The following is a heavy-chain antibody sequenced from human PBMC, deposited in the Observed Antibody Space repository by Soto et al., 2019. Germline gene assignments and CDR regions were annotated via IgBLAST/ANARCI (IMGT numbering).Heavy chain of an antibody. V-gene: IGHV3-13*01. J-gene: IGHJ4*02. CDR2: ISTAGNT. CDR1: GFTFSNYD. Sequence: GGSLRLSCAASGFTFSNYDMHWVRQATGKGLEWVSTISTAGNTYSPGSVKGRFTISRENAKNSLYLQMNSLRVDDTAVYYCARGRDSGLYYFDYWGQGTLVTVPS. CDR3: ARGRDSGLYYFDY. D-gene: IGHD2-21*01.